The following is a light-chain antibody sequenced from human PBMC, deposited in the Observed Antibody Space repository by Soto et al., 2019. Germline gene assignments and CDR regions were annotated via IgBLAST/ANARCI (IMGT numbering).Light chain of an antibody. Sequence: EIVMTQSPATLSVSPGERATLSCRASQSVSSNLAWYQQKPGQAPRLLIYGASTRATGIPARFSGRGSGTDVPLTIRSLQSEDFAVYYFQQYNNRPPFTFGPGTKVDIK. CDR3: QQYNNRPPFT. V-gene: IGKV3-15*01. J-gene: IGKJ3*01. CDR2: GAS. CDR1: QSVSSN.